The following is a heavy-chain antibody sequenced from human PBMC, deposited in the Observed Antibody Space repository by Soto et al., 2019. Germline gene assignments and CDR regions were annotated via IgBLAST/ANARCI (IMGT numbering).Heavy chain of an antibody. D-gene: IGHD3-3*01. CDR1: GGTISSYA. Sequence: GASVKVSGTASGGTISSYAISWVRQAPGQGLEWMGGIIPIFGTANYAQKFQGRVTITADESTSTAHMELSSLRSEDTAVYYCARSITIFGVVTKYFDYWGQGTLVTVSS. CDR3: ARSITIFGVVTKYFDY. CDR2: IIPIFGTA. V-gene: IGHV1-69*13. J-gene: IGHJ4*02.